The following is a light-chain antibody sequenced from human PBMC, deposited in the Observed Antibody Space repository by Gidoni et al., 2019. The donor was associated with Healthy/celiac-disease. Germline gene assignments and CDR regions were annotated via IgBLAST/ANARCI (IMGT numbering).Light chain of an antibody. J-gene: IGKJ2*01. V-gene: IGKV1-39*01. CDR1: QSISSY. CDR2: AAS. CDR3: QQSYSTPMYT. Sequence: DVQMTQSPSSLSASVGDRVTITRRASQSISSYLNWYQQKPGKAPKLLIYAASSLQSGVPSRFSGSGSGTDFTLTISSLQPEDFAIYYCQQSYSTPMYTFGQGTKLEIK.